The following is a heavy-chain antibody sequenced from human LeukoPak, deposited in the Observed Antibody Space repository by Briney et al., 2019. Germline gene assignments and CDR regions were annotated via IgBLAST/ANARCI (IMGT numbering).Heavy chain of an antibody. Sequence: GESLKISCKGSGYRFTSYWIGWVRQMPGKGLEWMGIIYPGDSDTKYSPSFQGQVTISADKSISTAYLQWSSLKASDTAMYYCARARLAVGIPGDYWGQGTLVTVSS. D-gene: IGHD6-19*01. V-gene: IGHV5-51*01. CDR2: IYPGDSDT. J-gene: IGHJ4*02. CDR1: GYRFTSYW. CDR3: ARARLAVGIPGDY.